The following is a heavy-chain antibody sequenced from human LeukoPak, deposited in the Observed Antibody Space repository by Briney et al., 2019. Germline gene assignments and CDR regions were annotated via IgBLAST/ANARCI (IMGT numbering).Heavy chain of an antibody. J-gene: IGHJ4*02. V-gene: IGHV4-4*07. D-gene: IGHD6-13*01. Sequence: SETLSLTCTVSGGSISSYYWSWIRQPAGKGLEWIGRIYTSGSTNYNPSLRSRVTMSVDTSKNQFSLKLSSVTAADTAVYYCARDPGRAAAGTDYFDYWGQGTLVTVPS. CDR2: IYTSGST. CDR3: ARDPGRAAAGTDYFDY. CDR1: GGSISSYY.